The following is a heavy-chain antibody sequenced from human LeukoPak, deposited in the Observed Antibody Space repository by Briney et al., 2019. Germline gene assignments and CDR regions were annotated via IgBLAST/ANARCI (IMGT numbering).Heavy chain of an antibody. V-gene: IGHV4-4*07. CDR1: GGSISLYY. J-gene: IGHJ4*02. CDR3: ARAYCSGGSCYSPPLDY. D-gene: IGHD2-15*01. Sequence: SETLSLTCTVSGGSISLYYWNWIRQPAGKGLEWIGRIFTSGITNYNPSLKSRVTMSVDTSKSQFTLALSSVTAADTAVYYCARAYCSGGSCYSPPLDYWGQGTLVTVSS. CDR2: IFTSGIT.